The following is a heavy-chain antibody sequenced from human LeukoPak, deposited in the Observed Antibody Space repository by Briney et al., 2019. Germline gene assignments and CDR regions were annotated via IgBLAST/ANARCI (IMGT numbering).Heavy chain of an antibody. CDR3: ARDTTVVTFPSLPGDYYYYGMDV. J-gene: IGHJ6*02. CDR2: IWYDGSNK. V-gene: IGHV3-33*01. Sequence: PGGSLRLSCAASGFTFSSYGMHWVRQAPGKGLAWVAVIWYDGSNKYYADSVKGRFTISRDNSKNTLYLQMNSLRAEDTAGYYCARDTTVVTFPSLPGDYYYYGMDVWGQGTTVTVSS. D-gene: IGHD4-23*01. CDR1: GFTFSSYG.